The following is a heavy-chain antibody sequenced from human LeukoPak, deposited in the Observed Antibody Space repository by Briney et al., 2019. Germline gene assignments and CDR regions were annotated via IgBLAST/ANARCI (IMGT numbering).Heavy chain of an antibody. V-gene: IGHV4-34*01. CDR2: INHSGST. CDR1: SGSFSGYY. Sequence: PSETLSLTCAVYSGSFSGYYWSWIRQPPGKGLEWIGEINHSGSTNYNPSLKSRVSMSVDTSKNQFSLKLSSVTAADTAVYYCARVDTAMDYYMDVWGKGTTVTVSS. D-gene: IGHD5-18*01. J-gene: IGHJ6*03. CDR3: ARVDTAMDYYMDV.